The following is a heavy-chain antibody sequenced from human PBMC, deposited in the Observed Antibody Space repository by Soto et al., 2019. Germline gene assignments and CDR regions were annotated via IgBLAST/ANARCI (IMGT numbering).Heavy chain of an antibody. V-gene: IGHV3-66*01. CDR3: ARTIGGASSLYFDY. D-gene: IGHD2-15*01. J-gene: IGHJ4*02. CDR1: GFIVSSNY. Sequence: EVQLVESGGVLVQPGGSLRLSCAASGFIVSSNYMNWVRQAPGKGLEWVSVIYTGGLTSYADSVKGRFTISRDSSKNTLYLQMNSLRTEDTAVYYCARTIGGASSLYFDYWGQGTLVSVSS. CDR2: IYTGGLT.